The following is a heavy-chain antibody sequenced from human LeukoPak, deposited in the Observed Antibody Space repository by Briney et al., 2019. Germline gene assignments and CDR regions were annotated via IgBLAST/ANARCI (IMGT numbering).Heavy chain of an antibody. CDR3: ARDPGGGYKDDALDV. J-gene: IGHJ3*01. CDR1: GGSIISNAW. D-gene: IGHD3-16*01. V-gene: IGHV4-4*02. CDR2: IFHSGDT. Sequence: SETLSLTCAVSGGSIISNAWWTWVRQPPGKGLEWIGEIFHSGDTNYNPSLKSRVTISVDKSRNQLSLKVNSVTAVDTAMYYCARDPGGGYKDDALDVWGQGTMVTVSS.